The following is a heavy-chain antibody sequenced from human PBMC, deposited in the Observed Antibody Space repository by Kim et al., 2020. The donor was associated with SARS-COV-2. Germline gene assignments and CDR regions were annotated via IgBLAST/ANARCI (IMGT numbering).Heavy chain of an antibody. CDR3: ARGHLRGYYDSSGYYHFDY. V-gene: IGHV4-34*01. Sequence: SRVTISVDPSKNQFSLKLSSVTAADTAVYYCARGHLRGYYDSSGYYHFDYWGQGTLVTVSS. J-gene: IGHJ4*02. D-gene: IGHD3-22*01.